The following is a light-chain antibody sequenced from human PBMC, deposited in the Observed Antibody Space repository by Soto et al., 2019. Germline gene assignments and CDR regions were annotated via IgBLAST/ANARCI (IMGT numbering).Light chain of an antibody. Sequence: DIQMTQSPSTLSASVGDRVTFTCRASQSIGNWLAWYQQKPGKAPNLLIYKASNLESGVPSRFSGSGSGTEFTLTISNLQPDDFATYYCQHYNNYSGFGQGTKLEIK. CDR2: KAS. CDR3: QHYNNYSG. V-gene: IGKV1-5*03. CDR1: QSIGNW. J-gene: IGKJ2*03.